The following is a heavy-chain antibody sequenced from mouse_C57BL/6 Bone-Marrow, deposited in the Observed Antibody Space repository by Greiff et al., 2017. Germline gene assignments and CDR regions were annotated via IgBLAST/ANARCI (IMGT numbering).Heavy chain of an antibody. CDR3: ARSTPLLGGAMDY. D-gene: IGHD2-10*01. V-gene: IGHV1-69*01. Sequence: VQLQQPGAELVMPGASVKLSCKASGYTFTSYWMHWVKQRPGQGLEWIGEIDPSDSYTNYNQKFKGKSTLTVDKSSSTAYMQLSSLTSEDSAVYYCARSTPLLGGAMDYWGQGTSVTVSS. CDR1: GYTFTSYW. CDR2: IDPSDSYT. J-gene: IGHJ4*01.